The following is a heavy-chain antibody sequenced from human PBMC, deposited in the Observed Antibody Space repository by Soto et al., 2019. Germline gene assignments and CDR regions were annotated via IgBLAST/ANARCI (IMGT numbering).Heavy chain of an antibody. CDR2: INHSGST. CDR1: VGSFSGYY. CDR3: ARKDTPQMGGDALDI. D-gene: IGHD5-18*01. V-gene: IGHV4-34*01. Sequence: SETLSLTCAVYVGSFSGYYWSWIRQPPGKGLEWIGEINHSGSTNYNPSLKNRVTISVDTSKNQFSLKLSSVTAADTAVYYCARKDTPQMGGDALDIWGQGRRFTVSS. J-gene: IGHJ3*02.